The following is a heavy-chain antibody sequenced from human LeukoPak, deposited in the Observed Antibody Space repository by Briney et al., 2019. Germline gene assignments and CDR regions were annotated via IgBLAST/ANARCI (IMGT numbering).Heavy chain of an antibody. CDR3: ARKRVATRLTMEYYFDY. V-gene: IGHV3-23*01. J-gene: IGHJ4*02. D-gene: IGHD4-23*01. Sequence: GGSLRLSCAASGFTFSSYAMSWVRQAPGKGLEWVSAISGSGGSTYYADSVKGRFTITRDNSKNTLYLQMNSLRAEDTAVYYCARKRVATRLTMEYYFDYWGQGTLVTVSS. CDR2: ISGSGGST. CDR1: GFTFSSYA.